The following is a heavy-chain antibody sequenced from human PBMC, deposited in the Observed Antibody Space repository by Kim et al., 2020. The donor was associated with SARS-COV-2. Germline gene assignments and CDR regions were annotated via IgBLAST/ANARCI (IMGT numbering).Heavy chain of an antibody. D-gene: IGHD3-22*01. CDR3: AREGGGEDSSGYYRYYYYCGMDV. CDR1: GFTFSSYS. V-gene: IGHV3-21*01. CDR2: ISSSSSYI. Sequence: GGSLRLSCAASGFTFSSYSMNWVRQAPGKGLEWVSSISSSSSYIYYADSVKGRFTISRDNAKNSLYLQMNSLRAEDTAVYYCAREGGGEDSSGYYRYYYYCGMDVWGQGTTVTVSS. J-gene: IGHJ6*02.